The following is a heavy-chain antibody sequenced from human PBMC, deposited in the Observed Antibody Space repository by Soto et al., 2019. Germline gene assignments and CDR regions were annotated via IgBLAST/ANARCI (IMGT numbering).Heavy chain of an antibody. J-gene: IGHJ6*02. V-gene: IGHV1-69*13. D-gene: IGHD6-6*01. CDR3: ARDPEYSSTRNYGMDV. CDR1: GGTFSSYA. Sequence: ASVKVSCKASGGTFSSYAISWVRQAPGQGLEWMGGIIPISGTANYAQKFQGRVTITADESTSTAYMELSSLRSEDTAVYYCARDPEYSSTRNYGMDVWGQGTTVTAP. CDR2: IIPISGTA.